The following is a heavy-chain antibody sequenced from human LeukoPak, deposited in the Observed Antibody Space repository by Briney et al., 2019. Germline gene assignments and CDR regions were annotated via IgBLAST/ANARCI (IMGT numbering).Heavy chain of an antibody. CDR1: GFTFSSYS. CDR3: AELGITMIGGV. Sequence: GGSLRLSCAASGFTFSSYSMLWVRQAPGKGLEWVSYISSSSSTIYYADSVKGRFTISRDNAKNSLYLQMNTLRAEDTAVYYCAELGITMIGGVWGKGTTVTISS. D-gene: IGHD3-10*02. V-gene: IGHV3-48*01. CDR2: ISSSSSTI. J-gene: IGHJ6*04.